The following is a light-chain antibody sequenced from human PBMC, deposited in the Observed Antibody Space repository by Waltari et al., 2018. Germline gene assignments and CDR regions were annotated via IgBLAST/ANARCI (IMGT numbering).Light chain of an antibody. CDR3: ATWDDRLGAGA. J-gene: IGLJ2*01. V-gene: IGLV1-51*01. CDR2: DNN. Sequence: QSLLTQPPSVSAAPGQKVTIPCSGSSSDSGEKYVAWYQHPPGTAPKPPIHDNNERPSGIPDRFSGSKSGTSATLDITGLQTGDEGDYYCATWDDRLGAGALGGGTKLTVL. CDR1: SSDSGEKY.